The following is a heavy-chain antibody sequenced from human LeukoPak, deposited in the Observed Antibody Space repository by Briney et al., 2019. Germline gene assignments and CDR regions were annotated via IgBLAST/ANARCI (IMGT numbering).Heavy chain of an antibody. V-gene: IGHV3-49*04. CDR1: GFTFGDYA. J-gene: IGHJ6*03. CDR3: TGDRRITIFGVDPYYYYMDV. CDR2: IRSKAYGGTT. D-gene: IGHD3-3*01. Sequence: PGRSLRLSCTASGFTFGDYAMSWVRQAPGKGLEWVGFIRSKAYGGTTEYAASVKGRFTISRDDSKSIAYLQMNSLKTEDTAVYYCTGDRRITIFGVDPYYYYMDVWGKGTTVTVSS.